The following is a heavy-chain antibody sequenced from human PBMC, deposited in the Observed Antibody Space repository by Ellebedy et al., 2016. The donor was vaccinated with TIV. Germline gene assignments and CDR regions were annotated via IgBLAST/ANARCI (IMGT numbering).Heavy chain of an antibody. V-gene: IGHV1-69*06. CDR1: GGTFSSYA. Sequence: SVKVSXXASGGTFSSYAISWVRQAPGQGLEWMGGIIPIFGTANYAQKFQGRVTITADKSTSTAYMELSSLRSEDTAVYYCARSAQGVATSHTDYWGQGTLVTVSS. CDR2: IIPIFGTA. CDR3: ARSAQGVATSHTDY. J-gene: IGHJ4*02. D-gene: IGHD5-12*01.